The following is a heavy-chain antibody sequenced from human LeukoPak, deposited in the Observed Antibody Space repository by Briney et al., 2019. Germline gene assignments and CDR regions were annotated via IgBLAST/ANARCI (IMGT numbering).Heavy chain of an antibody. CDR3: ARASKGLLWFGELKRAFDI. D-gene: IGHD3-10*01. Sequence: SETLSLTCTVSGGSISSYYWSWIRQPPGKGLEWIGYIFYSGSTNYNPSLKSRVTISLDTSNNQFSLKLSSVTAADTAVYYCARASKGLLWFGELKRAFDIWGQGTIVTVSS. CDR2: IFYSGST. J-gene: IGHJ3*02. V-gene: IGHV4-59*01. CDR1: GGSISSYY.